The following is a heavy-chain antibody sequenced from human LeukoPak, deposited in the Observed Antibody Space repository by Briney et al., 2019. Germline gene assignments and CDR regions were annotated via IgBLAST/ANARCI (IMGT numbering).Heavy chain of an antibody. J-gene: IGHJ4*02. CDR2: INHSGST. Sequence: SETLSLTCAVYGGSFSGYYWSWIRQPPGEGLEWIGEINHSGSTNYNPSLKSRVTISAYTSKNQFSLKLSSVTAADTAVYYCARGGQYYYDSSGYYPLDYWGQGTLVTVSS. CDR1: GGSFSGYY. CDR3: ARGGQYYYDSSGYYPLDY. V-gene: IGHV4-34*01. D-gene: IGHD3-22*01.